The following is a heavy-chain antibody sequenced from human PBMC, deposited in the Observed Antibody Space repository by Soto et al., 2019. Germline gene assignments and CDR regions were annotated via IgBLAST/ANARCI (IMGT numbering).Heavy chain of an antibody. Sequence: EASVKVSCKASGYTFTGYYMHWVRQAPGQGLEWMGWINPNSGGTNYAQKFQGWVTMTRDTSISTAYMELSRLRSDDTAVYYCAGGVDSSSAWFDPWGQGTLVTVSS. CDR3: AGGVDSSSAWFDP. CDR2: INPNSGGT. V-gene: IGHV1-2*04. CDR1: GYTFTGYY. J-gene: IGHJ5*02. D-gene: IGHD6-6*01.